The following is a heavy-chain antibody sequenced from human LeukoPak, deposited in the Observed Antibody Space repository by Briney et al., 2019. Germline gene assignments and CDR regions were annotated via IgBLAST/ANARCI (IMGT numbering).Heavy chain of an antibody. CDR3: AKDPMRSIAARPDY. D-gene: IGHD6-6*01. CDR2: IRYDGSNK. V-gene: IGHV3-30*02. CDR1: GFTFSSYG. Sequence: GGSLRLSCAASGFTFSSYGMHWVRQAPGKGLEWVAFIRYDGSNKYYADSVKGRFTISRDNSKNTLYLQMNSLRAEDTAVYYCAKDPMRSIAARPDYWGQGTLVTVSS. J-gene: IGHJ4*02.